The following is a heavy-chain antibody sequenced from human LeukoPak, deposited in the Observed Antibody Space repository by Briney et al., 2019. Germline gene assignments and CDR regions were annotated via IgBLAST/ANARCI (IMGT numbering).Heavy chain of an antibody. V-gene: IGHV1-69*05. D-gene: IGHD6-19*01. J-gene: IGHJ5*02. CDR1: GGTFSSYA. CDR2: IIPIFGTA. Sequence: VASVKVSCRASGGTFSSYAISWVRQAPGQGLEWMGRIIPIFGTANYAQKFQGRVTITTDESTSTAYMELSSLRSEDTAVYYCARDLRLAVAAHNWFDPWGQGTLVTVS. CDR3: ARDLRLAVAAHNWFDP.